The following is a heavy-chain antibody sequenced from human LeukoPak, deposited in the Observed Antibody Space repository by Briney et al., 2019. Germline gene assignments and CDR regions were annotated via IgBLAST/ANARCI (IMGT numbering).Heavy chain of an antibody. D-gene: IGHD5-12*01. J-gene: IGHJ4*02. CDR1: GFTFSSYA. Sequence: GGSLRLSCAASGFTFSSYAMSWVRQAPGKGLEWVSSIGGSGGSIYYADSVKGRFTISRDNSKNTLYLQMNSLRAEDTAVYYCAKGNSDYVHICAYWGQGTLVTVSS. CDR2: IGGSGGSI. V-gene: IGHV3-23*01. CDR3: AKGNSDYVHICAY.